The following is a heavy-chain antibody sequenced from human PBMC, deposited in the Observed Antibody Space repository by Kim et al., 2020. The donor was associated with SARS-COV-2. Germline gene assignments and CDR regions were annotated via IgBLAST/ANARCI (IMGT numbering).Heavy chain of an antibody. CDR1: GFTFSSYW. CDR3: ARDVGLYSSGKDAFDI. J-gene: IGHJ3*02. Sequence: GGSLRLSCAASGFTFSSYWMHWVRQAPGKGLEWVSSIKRDGNRKCYVDSVKGRFTISRDNAKNSLYLQMNSLRAEDTAVYYCARDVGLYSSGKDAFDIWGQGTMVTVSS. V-gene: IGHV3-7*01. CDR2: IKRDGNRK. D-gene: IGHD6-19*01.